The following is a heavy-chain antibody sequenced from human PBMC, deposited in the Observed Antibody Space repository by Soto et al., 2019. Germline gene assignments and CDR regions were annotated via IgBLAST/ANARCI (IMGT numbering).Heavy chain of an antibody. CDR1: GFTFSSYG. J-gene: IGHJ4*02. Sequence: QVQLVESGGGVVQPGRSLRLSCAASGFTFSSYGMHWVRQAPGKGLEWVAVIWYDGSNKYYADSVKGRFTISRDNSKNTLYLQMNSLRAEDTAVYYCARTGGRDYWYFDYWGQGTLVTVSS. CDR2: IWYDGSNK. CDR3: ARTGGRDYWYFDY. V-gene: IGHV3-33*01. D-gene: IGHD2-8*02.